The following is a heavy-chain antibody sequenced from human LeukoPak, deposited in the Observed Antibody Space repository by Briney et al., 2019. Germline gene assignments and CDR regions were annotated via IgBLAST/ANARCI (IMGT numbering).Heavy chain of an antibody. Sequence: GGSLRLSCVASGFTFGKYWMSWVRQAPGKGLGWVANIKLDGSEKNYVDSVKGRFTISRDNTKNSLYLQMNSLRVEDTAVLYCARDQYDTWSRRGNFDYWGQGTLVTVSS. CDR3: ARDQYDTWSRRGNFDY. CDR2: IKLDGSEK. V-gene: IGHV3-7*03. J-gene: IGHJ4*02. D-gene: IGHD3-3*01. CDR1: GFTFGKYW.